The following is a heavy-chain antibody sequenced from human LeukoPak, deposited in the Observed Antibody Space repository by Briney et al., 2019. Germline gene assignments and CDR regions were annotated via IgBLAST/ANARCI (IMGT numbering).Heavy chain of an antibody. V-gene: IGHV3-21*01. CDR1: GFTFGSYG. D-gene: IGHD3-3*01. J-gene: IGHJ4*02. CDR3: ARVFGVVTSDYYFDY. CDR2: ISSSGSYI. Sequence: GGALRLSCAASGFTFGSYGMNWVRQAPGKGLEWVSSISSSGSYIYYADSVKGRFTISRDNAKSSLFLQMNSLRAEDTAVYYCARVFGVVTSDYYFDYWGQGTLVTVSS.